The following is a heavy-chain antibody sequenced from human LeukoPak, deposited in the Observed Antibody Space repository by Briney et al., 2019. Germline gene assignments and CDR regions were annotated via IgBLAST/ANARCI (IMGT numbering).Heavy chain of an antibody. Sequence: ASVKVSCKASGYTLTGYYMHWVRQARGQGLEWMGWINPNSGGTNYAQKFQGRVTMTRDTSISTAYMELSRLRSDDTAVYYCARGYSGYVYYMDVWGKGTTVTVSS. V-gene: IGHV1-2*02. CDR3: ARGYSGYVYYMDV. D-gene: IGHD5-12*01. J-gene: IGHJ6*03. CDR1: GYTLTGYY. CDR2: INPNSGGT.